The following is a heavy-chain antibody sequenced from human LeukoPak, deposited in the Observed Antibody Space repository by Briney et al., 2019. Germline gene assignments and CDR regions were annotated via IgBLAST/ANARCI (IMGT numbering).Heavy chain of an antibody. CDR1: GYTFTGYY. J-gene: IGHJ4*02. Sequence: GASVKVSCKASGYTFTGYYMHWVRQAPGQGLEWMGRINPNSGGTNYAQKFKGRVTMTRDTSISTAYMELSRLRSDDTAVYYCARSDSSSSAALWYWGQGTLVTVSS. V-gene: IGHV1-2*06. CDR3: ARSDSSSSAALWY. D-gene: IGHD6-6*01. CDR2: INPNSGGT.